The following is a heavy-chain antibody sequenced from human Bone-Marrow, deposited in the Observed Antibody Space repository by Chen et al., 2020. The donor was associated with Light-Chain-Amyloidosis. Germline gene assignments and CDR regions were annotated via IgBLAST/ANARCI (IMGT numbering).Heavy chain of an antibody. CDR3: SIRIAVPGANEET. Sequence: QLQLQESGQGLVKPSETLSLTCTVSDGSINSGDYYWGWLRQSPGKGLEWIGSIYYSGAAFYNPSLRSRVTISLDTSKNLLSLRLTSVTAADTAVYYCSIRIAVPGANEETWGQGTLVTVSS. V-gene: IGHV4-39*02. D-gene: IGHD6-19*01. CDR2: IYYSGAA. CDR1: DGSINSGDYY. J-gene: IGHJ5*02.